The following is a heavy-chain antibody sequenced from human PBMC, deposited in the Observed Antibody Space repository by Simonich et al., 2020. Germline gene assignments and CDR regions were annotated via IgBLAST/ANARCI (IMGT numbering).Heavy chain of an antibody. J-gene: IGHJ3*02. D-gene: IGHD4-4*01. Sequence: EVQLVESGGGLVQPGGSLRLSCAASGFTFSSYWMHWVRQAPGKGVVWVSRINSDGSSTDYADSVKGRFTISRDNAKNTLYLQMNSLRAEDTAVYYCARDYSNYDAFDIWGQGTMVTVSS. CDR2: INSDGSST. CDR1: GFTFSSYW. V-gene: IGHV3-74*01. CDR3: ARDYSNYDAFDI.